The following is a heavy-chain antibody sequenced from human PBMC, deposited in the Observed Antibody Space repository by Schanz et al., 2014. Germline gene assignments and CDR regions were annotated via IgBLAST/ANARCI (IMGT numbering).Heavy chain of an antibody. V-gene: IGHV3-23*01. CDR3: AKYRYSVFDFDY. J-gene: IGHJ4*02. CDR1: GFTFGSYA. Sequence: EVRLLESGGGLVQPGGSLRLSCVGSGFTFGSYAMNWVRQAPGKGLEWVSTIRTSASDTLYADSVKGRFTISRDNSKNTLYLQMNSPRAEDTAIYYCAKYRYSVFDFDYWGQGTLVTVSS. D-gene: IGHD3-16*02. CDR2: IRTSASDT.